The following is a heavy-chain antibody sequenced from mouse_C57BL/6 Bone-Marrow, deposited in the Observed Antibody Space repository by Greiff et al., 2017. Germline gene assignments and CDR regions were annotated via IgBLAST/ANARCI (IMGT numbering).Heavy chain of an antibody. CDR1: GYTFTSYW. CDR3: ARRLFITTVSYWYFDV. J-gene: IGHJ1*03. Sequence: QVQLQQPGAELVKPGASVKLSCKASGYTFTSYWMHWVKQRPGRGLEWIGRIDPNSGGTKYNEKFKSKATLTVDKPSSTAYMQLSSLTSEDSAGYYCARRLFITTVSYWYFDVWGTGTTVTVSS. D-gene: IGHD1-1*01. CDR2: IDPNSGGT. V-gene: IGHV1-72*01.